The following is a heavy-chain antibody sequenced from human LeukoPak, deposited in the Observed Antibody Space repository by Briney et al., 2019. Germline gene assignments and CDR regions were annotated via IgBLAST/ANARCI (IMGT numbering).Heavy chain of an antibody. D-gene: IGHD1-26*01. Sequence: GRSLRLSCAASGVTFSSYGMHWVRQAPGKGLEWVAVISYDGSNKYYADSVRGRFTTSRDNYKNTLYLQINSLRAEDTAVYYCAKVLDEWELLVPDYWGQGTLVTVSS. V-gene: IGHV3-30*18. CDR3: AKVLDEWELLVPDY. J-gene: IGHJ4*02. CDR1: GVTFSSYG. CDR2: ISYDGSNK.